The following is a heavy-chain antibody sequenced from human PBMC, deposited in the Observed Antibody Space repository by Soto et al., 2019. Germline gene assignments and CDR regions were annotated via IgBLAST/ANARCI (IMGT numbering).Heavy chain of an antibody. J-gene: IGHJ4*02. V-gene: IGHV4-31*02. CDR2: IYYSGST. CDR3: ARVVWQQLVSTSVDY. D-gene: IGHD6-13*01. CDR1: GGSISSGGYY. Sequence: SETLSLTCTVSGGSISSGGYYWSWIRQHPEKSQEKIGYIYYSGSTYYNKTLKSRVTTSVDTSKNQFSLKLSCVTAADMAVYYCARVVWQQLVSTSVDYWGQGTLVTVSS.